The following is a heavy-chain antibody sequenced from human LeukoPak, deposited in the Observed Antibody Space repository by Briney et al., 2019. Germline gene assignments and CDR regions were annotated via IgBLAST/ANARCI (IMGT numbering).Heavy chain of an antibody. CDR1: GYSFTSYW. CDR3: ASGYCSGGSCFDAFDI. Sequence: KISCKGSGYSFTSYWIGWVRQMPGKGLESMGIIYPDDSDTRYSPSFQGQVTISADKSISTAYLQWSSLKASDTAMYYCASGYCSGGSCFDAFDIWGQGTVVTVSS. J-gene: IGHJ3*02. D-gene: IGHD2-15*01. CDR2: IYPDDSDT. V-gene: IGHV5-51*01.